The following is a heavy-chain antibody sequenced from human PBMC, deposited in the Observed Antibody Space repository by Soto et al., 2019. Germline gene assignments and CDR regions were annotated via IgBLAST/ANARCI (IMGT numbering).Heavy chain of an antibody. D-gene: IGHD4-17*01. CDR2: VSYSGRT. Sequence: PSETLSLTCTVSGGSINNYYWNWIRQPPGKGLEWIGYVSYSGRTNYNPSLKSRVNMLVDKSKNQFSLNLTSVTAADTAVYYCARLHYTVVTAIDVWGQGTMVTVSS. CDR3: ARLHYTVVTAIDV. J-gene: IGHJ3*01. CDR1: GGSINNYY. V-gene: IGHV4-59*03.